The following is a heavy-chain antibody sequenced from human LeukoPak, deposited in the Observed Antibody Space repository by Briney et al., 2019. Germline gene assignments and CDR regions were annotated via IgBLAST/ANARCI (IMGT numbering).Heavy chain of an antibody. J-gene: IGHJ6*03. CDR3: ARRGMGASRYYYYMDV. CDR1: GYTFTSYY. CDR2: INPSGGST. D-gene: IGHD3-16*01. Sequence: ASVKVSCKASGYTFTSYYMHWVRQAPGQGLEWMGIINPSGGSTSYAQKFQGRVTMTRDMSTSTVYMELSSLRSEDTAVYYCARRGMGASRYYYYMDVWGKGTTVTVSS. V-gene: IGHV1-46*01.